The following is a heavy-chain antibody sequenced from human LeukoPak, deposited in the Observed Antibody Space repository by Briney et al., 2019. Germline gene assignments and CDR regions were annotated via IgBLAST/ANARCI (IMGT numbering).Heavy chain of an antibody. CDR2: MSPNSGYT. J-gene: IGHJ5*02. D-gene: IGHD4-23*01. Sequence: GASVKVSCKASGYTFTSYDINWVRQATGQWLEWMGWMSPNSGYTGYAQKFQGRVTMTRDTSISTAYMELSGLRSEDTAVYYCARDYGANSGWFDPWGQGTLVTVSS. V-gene: IGHV1-8*01. CDR1: GYTFTSYD. CDR3: ARDYGANSGWFDP.